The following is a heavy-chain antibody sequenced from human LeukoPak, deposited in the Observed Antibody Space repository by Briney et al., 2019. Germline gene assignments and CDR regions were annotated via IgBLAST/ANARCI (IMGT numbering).Heavy chain of an antibody. J-gene: IGHJ4*02. D-gene: IGHD6-13*01. V-gene: IGHV3-33*01. CDR2: IWYDGSNK. CDR3: ARLARIAAAGTPWGDY. Sequence: GRSLRLSCAASGFTFSSYGMHWVRQAPGKGLEWVAVIWYDGSNKYYADSVKCRFTISRDNSKNTLYLQMNSLRAEDTAVYYCARLARIAAAGTPWGDYWGQGTLVTVSS. CDR1: GFTFSSYG.